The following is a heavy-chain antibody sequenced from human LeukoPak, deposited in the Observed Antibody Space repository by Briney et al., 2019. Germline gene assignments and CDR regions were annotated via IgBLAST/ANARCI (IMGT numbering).Heavy chain of an antibody. CDR3: ARLSESGDSSGYYYWFDP. V-gene: IGHV6-1*01. Sequence: SQTLSLTCAISGDSVSSNSAAWNWIRQSPSRGLEWLGRTYYRSKWYNDYAVSVKSRITINPDTSKNQFSLQLNSVTPEDTAVYYCARLSESGDSSGYYYWFDPWGQGTRVTVSS. CDR1: GDSVSSNSAA. D-gene: IGHD3-22*01. J-gene: IGHJ5*02. CDR2: TYYRSKWYN.